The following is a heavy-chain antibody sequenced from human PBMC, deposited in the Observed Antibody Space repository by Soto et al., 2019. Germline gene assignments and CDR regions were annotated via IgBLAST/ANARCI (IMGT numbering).Heavy chain of an antibody. CDR2: ISWNSGSI. D-gene: IGHD2-8*02. CDR3: AKGYWSQKGPFDY. Sequence: GGSLRLSCAASGFTFDDYAMHWVRQAPGKGLEWVSGISWNSGSIGYADSVKGRFTISRDNAKNSLYLQMNSLRAEDTALYYCAKGYWSQKGPFDYWGQGTLVTVSS. J-gene: IGHJ4*02. CDR1: GFTFDDYA. V-gene: IGHV3-9*01.